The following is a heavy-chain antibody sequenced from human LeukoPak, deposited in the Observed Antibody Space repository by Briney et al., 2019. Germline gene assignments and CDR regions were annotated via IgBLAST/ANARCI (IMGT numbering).Heavy chain of an antibody. D-gene: IGHD3-10*01. J-gene: IGHJ5*02. V-gene: IGHV4-39*02. CDR1: GGSISSSSYY. Sequence: SETLSLTCTVSGGSISSSSYYWGWIRQPPGKGLEWIGSIYYSGSTYYNPSLKSRVTISVDTSKNQFSLKLSSVTAADTAVYYCARDYGSGTNWFDPGGQGTLVTVSS. CDR2: IYYSGST. CDR3: ARDYGSGTNWFDP.